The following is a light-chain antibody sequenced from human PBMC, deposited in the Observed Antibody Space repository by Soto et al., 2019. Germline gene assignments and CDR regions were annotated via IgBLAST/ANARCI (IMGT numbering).Light chain of an antibody. J-gene: IGLJ1*01. CDR3: SSYTSSSSDV. CDR2: DVS. CDR1: SSDVGGYNY. V-gene: IGLV2-14*01. Sequence: QSAMTQPASVSGSPGRSITMSCTGTSSDVGGYNYVSWYQQHPGKAPKLMIYDVSNRPSGVSNRFSGSKSGNTASLTISGLQAEDEADYYCSSYTSSSSDVFGTGTKLTVL.